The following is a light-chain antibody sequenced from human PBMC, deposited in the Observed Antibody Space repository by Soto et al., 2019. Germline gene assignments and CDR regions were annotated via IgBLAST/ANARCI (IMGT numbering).Light chain of an antibody. V-gene: IGKV2-28*01. J-gene: IGKJ1*01. CDR3: MQALQPPWG. CDR1: QSLLHSNGYNY. CDR2: LGS. Sequence: DIVMTQSPLSLPVTPGEPASISCRSSQSLLHSNGYNYLDWYLQKPGQSPQLLIYLGSNRASGVPDRFTGSGSGTDFTLKISSVEAEDVGVYYCMQALQPPWGFGQETKVEIK.